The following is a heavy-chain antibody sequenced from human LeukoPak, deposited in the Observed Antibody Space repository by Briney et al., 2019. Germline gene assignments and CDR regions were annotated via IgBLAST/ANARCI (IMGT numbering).Heavy chain of an antibody. CDR1: GFIFSTYE. CDR3: AREYYDILTGYSPLDV. J-gene: IGHJ6*04. V-gene: IGHV3-21*03. CDR2: ISSSSSYI. Sequence: GGSLRLSCAASGFIFSTYEMNWVRQAPGKGLEWVSSISSSSSYIYYADSVKGRFTISRDNAKNSLYLQMNSLRAEDTAVYYCAREYYDILTGYSPLDVWGKGTTVTVSS. D-gene: IGHD3-9*01.